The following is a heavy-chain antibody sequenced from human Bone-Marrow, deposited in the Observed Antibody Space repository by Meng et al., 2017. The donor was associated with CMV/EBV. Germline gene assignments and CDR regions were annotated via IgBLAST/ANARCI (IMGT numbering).Heavy chain of an antibody. CDR1: GFTFSSYW. D-gene: IGHD2-15*01. Sequence: GESLKISCAASGFTFSSYWMSWVRQAPGKGLEWVANIKQDGSEKYYVDSVKGRFTISRDNAKNSLYLQMNSLRAEDTAVYYCARVVVVAATQGRTGWFDPWGQGTRVTVYS. V-gene: IGHV3-7*01. J-gene: IGHJ5*02. CDR2: IKQDGSEK. CDR3: ARVVVVAATQGRTGWFDP.